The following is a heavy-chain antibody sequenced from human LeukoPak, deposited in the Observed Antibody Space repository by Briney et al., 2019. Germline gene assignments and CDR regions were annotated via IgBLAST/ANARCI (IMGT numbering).Heavy chain of an antibody. CDR3: ARDGKYCTNGVCPFQH. CDR1: GGTFSSYA. CDR2: IIPIFGTA. V-gene: IGHV1-69*05. J-gene: IGHJ1*01. D-gene: IGHD2-8*01. Sequence: SVKVSCKASGGTFSSYAISWVRQAPGQGLEWMGGIIPIFGTANYAQEFQERVTITRDMSTSTAYMELSSLRSEDTAVYYCARDGKYCTNGVCPFQHWGQGTLVTVSS.